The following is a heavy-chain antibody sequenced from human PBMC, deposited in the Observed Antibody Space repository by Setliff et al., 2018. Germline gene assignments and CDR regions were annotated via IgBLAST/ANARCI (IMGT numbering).Heavy chain of an antibody. CDR3: AREYYYARSRNFDY. J-gene: IGHJ4*02. CDR2: IYYSATT. CDR1: GDSISSNSHY. Sequence: SETLSLTCIVSGDSISSNSHYWGWIRQPPGKGLEWTGTIYYSATTYCNPSLKSRVTISVDTSKNQFSLRLTSVTAADTAVYYCAREYYYARSRNFDYWGQGTLVTVSS. D-gene: IGHD3-22*01. V-gene: IGHV4-39*07.